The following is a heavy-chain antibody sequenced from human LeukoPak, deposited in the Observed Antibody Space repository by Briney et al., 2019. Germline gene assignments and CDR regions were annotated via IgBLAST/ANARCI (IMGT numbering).Heavy chain of an antibody. CDR1: GGTFSSYA. CDR2: IIPIFGTV. CDR3: ARVTMVRGAKGYYYGMDV. J-gene: IGHJ6*04. Sequence: SVKVSCKASGGTFSSYAISWVRQAPGQGLEWMGGIIPIFGTVNYAQKFQGRVTITADESTSTAYMELSSLRSEDTAVYYCARVTMVRGAKGYYYGMDVWGKGTTVTVSS. D-gene: IGHD3-10*01. V-gene: IGHV1-69*01.